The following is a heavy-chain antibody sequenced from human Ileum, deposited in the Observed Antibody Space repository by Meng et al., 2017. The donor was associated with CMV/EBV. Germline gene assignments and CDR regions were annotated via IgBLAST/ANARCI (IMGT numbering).Heavy chain of an antibody. CDR2: INPNSGGT. J-gene: IGHJ5*02. CDR3: ARGAKKPKYQLPGGWFDP. CDR1: TFTDYY. D-gene: IGHD2-2*01. Sequence: TFTDYYIHWVRQAPGQGLEWMGWINPNSGGTNYAQKFQGRVTMTRDTSISTAYMELSRLRSDDTAVYYCARGAKKPKYQLPGGWFDPWGQGTLVTVSS. V-gene: IGHV1-2*02.